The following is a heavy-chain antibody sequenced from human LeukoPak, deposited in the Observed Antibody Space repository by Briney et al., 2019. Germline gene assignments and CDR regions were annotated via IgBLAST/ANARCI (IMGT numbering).Heavy chain of an antibody. D-gene: IGHD3-22*01. V-gene: IGHV4-39*01. CDR1: GGSISSSSYY. CDR2: IYYSGST. CDR3: ARLPHYYDSSGFLFDY. Sequence: PSETLSLTCTVSGGSISSSSYYWGWIRQPPGKGLEWIGSIYYSGSTYYNPSLKSRVTISVDTSKNQFSLKLSSVTAADTAVYYCARLPHYYDSSGFLFDYWGQGTLVTVSS. J-gene: IGHJ4*02.